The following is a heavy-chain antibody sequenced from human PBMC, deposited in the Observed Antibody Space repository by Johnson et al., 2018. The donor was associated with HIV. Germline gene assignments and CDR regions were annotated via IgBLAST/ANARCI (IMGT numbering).Heavy chain of an antibody. CDR2: IYSGGST. Sequence: VQVVESGGGLIQPGGSLRLSCAASGFTVSSNYMSWVRQAPGKGLEWVSVIYSGGSTYYADSVKGRFTISRDNSKNTLYLQMNSLRAEDTAVYYCARGHYYDTGHDAFDIWGQGTMVTVSS. CDR3: ARGHYYDTGHDAFDI. CDR1: GFTVSSNY. D-gene: IGHD3-22*01. J-gene: IGHJ3*02. V-gene: IGHV3-53*01.